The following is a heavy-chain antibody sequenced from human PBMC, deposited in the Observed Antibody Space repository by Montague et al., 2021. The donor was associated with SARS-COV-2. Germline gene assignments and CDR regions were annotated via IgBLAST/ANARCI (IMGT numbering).Heavy chain of an antibody. Sequence: SLRLSFAASGFTFSSYDMHWVRQATGKGLEWVSAIGTAGDTYYPGSVKGRFTISRENAKNSLYLQMNSLRAGDTAVYYCARALYGSGSYPRGTDYYYYGMDVWGQGTTVTVSS. CDR2: IGTAGDT. CDR3: ARALYGSGSYPRGTDYYYYGMDV. CDR1: GFTFSSYD. J-gene: IGHJ6*02. D-gene: IGHD3-10*01. V-gene: IGHV3-13*01.